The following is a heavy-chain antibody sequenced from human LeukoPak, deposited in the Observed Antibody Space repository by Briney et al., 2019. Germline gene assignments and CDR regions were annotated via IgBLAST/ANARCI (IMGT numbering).Heavy chain of an antibody. V-gene: IGHV4-34*01. CDR1: SLSFSGNF. CDR2: INHRGST. CDR3: ARGSLFYGDSSAYFDY. J-gene: IGHJ4*02. D-gene: IGHD4-17*01. Sequence: MPSETLSLTCAVYSLSFSGNFWTYIRQPPGKGLEWIGEINHRGSTNYNPSLKSRVTISVDTSKNQLSLKLTSVTAADTAVYFCARGSLFYGDSSAYFDYWGQGTLVTVSS.